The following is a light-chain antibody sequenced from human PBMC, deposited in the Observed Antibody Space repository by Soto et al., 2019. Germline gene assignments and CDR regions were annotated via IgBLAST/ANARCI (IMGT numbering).Light chain of an antibody. Sequence: QTVVTQEPSFSVSPGGTVTLTCGLSSGSVSTSQYPSWYQQTPGQAPRTVIYVTNIRSSGVPDRFSGSILGNKAALTITGAQADDESDYYCLLYMGGGVVFGGGTKLTVL. CDR3: LLYMGGGVV. V-gene: IGLV8-61*01. J-gene: IGLJ3*02. CDR2: VTN. CDR1: SGSVSTSQY.